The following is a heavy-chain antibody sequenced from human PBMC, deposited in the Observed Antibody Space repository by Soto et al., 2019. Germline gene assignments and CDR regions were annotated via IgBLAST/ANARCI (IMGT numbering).Heavy chain of an antibody. CDR1: GYSFTSYW. V-gene: IGHV5-51*01. Sequence: PGESLKISCKGSGYSFTSYWIGWVRQMPGKGLEWMGIIYPGDSDTRYSPSFQGQVTISADKSISTAYLQWSSLKASDTAMYYCATRGAARLGRYYYYGMDVWGQGTTVTVSS. D-gene: IGHD6-6*01. J-gene: IGHJ6*02. CDR3: ATRGAARLGRYYYYGMDV. CDR2: IYPGDSDT.